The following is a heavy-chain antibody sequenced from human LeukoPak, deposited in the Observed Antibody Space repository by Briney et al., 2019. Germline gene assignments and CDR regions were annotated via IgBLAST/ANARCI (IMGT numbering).Heavy chain of an antibody. CDR1: GLSFSGYA. CDR2: ISYEGDTT. J-gene: IGHJ4*02. Sequence: TGGSLRLSCAASGLSFSGYAMYWVRQAPGKGLEWVALISYEGDTTYYADSVKGRFTISRDNSKDMLYLQMNSLRDEDSAVYYCARDQGIFDYWGQGTLVTVSS. CDR3: ARDQGIFDY. V-gene: IGHV3-30-3*01.